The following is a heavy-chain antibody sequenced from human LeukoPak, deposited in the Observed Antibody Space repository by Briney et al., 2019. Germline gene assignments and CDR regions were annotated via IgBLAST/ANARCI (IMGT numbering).Heavy chain of an antibody. J-gene: IGHJ4*02. CDR1: GFTFSNYW. CDR3: ARGPSGYHNT. CDR2: INSDGINT. D-gene: IGHD5-12*01. V-gene: IGHV3-74*01. Sequence: GGSLRLSCAASGFTFSNYWMHWVRQAPGKGLVWVSRINSDGINTSYADSVKGRFTISRDNAKNTLNLQMNSLRAEDTAVYYCARGPSGYHNTGGQGTLVTVSS.